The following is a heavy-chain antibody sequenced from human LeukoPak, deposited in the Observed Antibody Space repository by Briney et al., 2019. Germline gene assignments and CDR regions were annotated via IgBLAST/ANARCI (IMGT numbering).Heavy chain of an antibody. D-gene: IGHD2-2*03. CDR1: GFTLSSEW. Sequence: GGSLRLSCAASGFTLSSEWMHWVRQAPGKGLEWVSGIGGSGTRTYYADSVKGRFTISRDNSKNTLYLQMNSLRDEDTAVYYCAKDSGWILFDDWGQGTLVTVSS. CDR2: IGGSGTRT. V-gene: IGHV3-23*01. J-gene: IGHJ4*02. CDR3: AKDSGWILFDD.